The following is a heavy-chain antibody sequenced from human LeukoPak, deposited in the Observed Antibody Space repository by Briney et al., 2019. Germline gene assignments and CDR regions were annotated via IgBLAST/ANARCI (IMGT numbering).Heavy chain of an antibody. J-gene: IGHJ5*02. CDR1: GYTFTSYD. D-gene: IGHD2-2*02. Sequence: ASVKVSYKAAGYTFTSYDINWVRQATGQGLEWMGWMNPNSGNTGYAQKFQGRVTMTRNTSISTAYMELSSLRSEDTAVYYCAREVGDSGYCSSTSCYSCDPWGQGTLVTVSS. CDR3: AREVGDSGYCSSTSCYSCDP. CDR2: MNPNSGNT. V-gene: IGHV1-8*01.